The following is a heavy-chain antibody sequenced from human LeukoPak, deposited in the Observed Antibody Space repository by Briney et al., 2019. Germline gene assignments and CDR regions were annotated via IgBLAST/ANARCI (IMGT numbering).Heavy chain of an antibody. J-gene: IGHJ3*02. D-gene: IGHD1-20*01. CDR3: ARVTGTTGRGAFDI. V-gene: IGHV3-21*01. CDR2: ISSSSSYI. CDR1: GFTFSSYS. Sequence: GGSLRLSCAASGFTFSSYSVNWVRQAPGKGLEWVSSISSSSSYIYYADSVKGRFTISRDNAKNSLYLQMNSLRAEDTAVYYCARVTGTTGRGAFDIWGQGTMVTVSS.